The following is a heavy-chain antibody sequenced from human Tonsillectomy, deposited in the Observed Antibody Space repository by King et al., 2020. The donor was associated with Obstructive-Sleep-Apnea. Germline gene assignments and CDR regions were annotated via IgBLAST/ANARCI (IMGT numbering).Heavy chain of an antibody. CDR3: AGGPAGYTWNAPSPWFDP. CDR1: GYTFTSYE. CDR2: MNPNSGHT. V-gene: IGHV1-8*01. J-gene: IGHJ5*02. Sequence: VQLVESGAEVKKPGASVKVSCKASGYTFTSYEINWVRQATGQGLEWMGWMNPNSGHTGSAQKFQGRVTMTRNTSISTAYMGLSSLRSEDTAVYYCAGGPAGYTWNAPSPWFDPWGQGTLVTVSS. D-gene: IGHD1-1*01.